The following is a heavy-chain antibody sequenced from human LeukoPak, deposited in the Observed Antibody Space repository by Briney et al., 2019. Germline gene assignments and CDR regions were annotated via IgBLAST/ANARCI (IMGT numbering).Heavy chain of an antibody. CDR1: GFTFSSYA. D-gene: IGHD4-11*01. CDR3: AKDAERGFDYINSLNY. Sequence: GGSLRLSCAASGFTFSSYAMSWVRQAPGEGLEGVAVIWYDGSNTYYADSVKGRFTISRDNSRKTLYMQMSSLIAEDTAVYYCAKDAERGFDYINSLNYWGQGTLVTVSS. V-gene: IGHV3-33*06. J-gene: IGHJ4*02. CDR2: IWYDGSNT.